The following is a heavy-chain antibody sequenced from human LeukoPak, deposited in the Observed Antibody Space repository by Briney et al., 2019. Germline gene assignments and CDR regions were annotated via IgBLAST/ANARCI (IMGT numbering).Heavy chain of an antibody. V-gene: IGHV3-23*01. CDR3: AKVPMVRGVIITAEGWFDP. Sequence: GGSLRLSCAASGFTFSTYAMSWVRRAPGKGLEWVSGISGSGGGTNYADSVKGRFTISRDNSKNTLYLQMNSLRAEDTAVYYCAKVPMVRGVIITAEGWFDPWGQGTLVTVSS. J-gene: IGHJ5*02. CDR2: ISGSGGGT. CDR1: GFTFSTYA. D-gene: IGHD3-10*01.